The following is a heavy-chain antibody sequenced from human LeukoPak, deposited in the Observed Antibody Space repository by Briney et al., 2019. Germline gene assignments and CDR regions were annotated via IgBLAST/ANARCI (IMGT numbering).Heavy chain of an antibody. V-gene: IGHV4-59*01. Sequence: SETLSLTCTVSGVSISSYYWSWIRQPPGKGLEWIGYTYYSGRTNYNPSLKSRVTISVDTSKNQFSLKLSSVTAADTAVYYCAREYGGGWFDPWGQGTLVTVSS. CDR2: TYYSGRT. CDR3: AREYGGGWFDP. CDR1: GVSISSYY. J-gene: IGHJ5*02. D-gene: IGHD3-16*01.